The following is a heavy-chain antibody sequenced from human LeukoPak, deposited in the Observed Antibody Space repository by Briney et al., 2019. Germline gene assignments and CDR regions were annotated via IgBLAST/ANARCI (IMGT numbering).Heavy chain of an antibody. Sequence: GGSLRLSCAASGFTFSTYAMHWVRQAPGRGLEYVSAISSNGGSTFYADSVRGRFTISRDNSKNTLYLQMGSLRAEDMAVYFCARSLTGVAPTYDYWGQGTLGTVSS. CDR2: ISSNGGST. CDR1: GFTFSTYA. D-gene: IGHD3-9*01. CDR3: ARSLTGVAPTYDY. J-gene: IGHJ4*02. V-gene: IGHV3-64*02.